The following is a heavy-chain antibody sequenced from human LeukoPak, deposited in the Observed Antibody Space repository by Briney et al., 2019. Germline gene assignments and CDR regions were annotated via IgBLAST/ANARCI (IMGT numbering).Heavy chain of an antibody. CDR2: INHSGST. V-gene: IGHV4-34*01. J-gene: IGHJ4*02. CDR1: GGPFSGYY. Sequence: SETLSLTCAVYGGPFSGYYWSWIRQPPGKGLEWIGEINHSGSTNYNPSLKSRVTISVDTSKNQFSLKLSSVTAADTAVYYCARDLGYGDLEPANHYFGYWGQGTLVTVSS. D-gene: IGHD4-17*01. CDR3: ARDLGYGDLEPANHYFGY.